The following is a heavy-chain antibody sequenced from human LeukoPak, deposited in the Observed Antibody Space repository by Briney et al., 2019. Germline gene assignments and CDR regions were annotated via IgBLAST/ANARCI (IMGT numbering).Heavy chain of an antibody. CDR2: MNPNSGNT. CDR1: GYTFTSYD. V-gene: IGHV1-8*01. CDR3: ARPFRIAAGIPLYY. D-gene: IGHD6-25*01. Sequence: WASVKVSCKASGYTFTSYDINWVRQATGQGLEWMGWMNPNSGNTGYAQKFQGRVTMTRNTSISTAYMGLSSLRSEDTAVYYCARPFRIAAGIPLYYWGQGTLVTVSS. J-gene: IGHJ4*02.